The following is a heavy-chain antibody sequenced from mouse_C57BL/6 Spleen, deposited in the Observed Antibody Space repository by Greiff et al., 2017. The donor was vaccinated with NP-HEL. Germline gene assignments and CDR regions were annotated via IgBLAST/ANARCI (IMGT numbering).Heavy chain of an antibody. CDR1: GFTFSSYA. D-gene: IGHD3-3*01. CDR3: ARDEGDGGFAY. Sequence: EVKLEESGGGLVKPGGSLKLSCAASGFTFSSYAMSWVRQTPEKRLEWVATISDGGSYTYYPDNVKGRFTISRDNAKNNLYLQMSHLKSEDTAMYYCARDEGDGGFAYWGQGTLVTVSA. CDR2: ISDGGSYT. J-gene: IGHJ3*01. V-gene: IGHV5-4*01.